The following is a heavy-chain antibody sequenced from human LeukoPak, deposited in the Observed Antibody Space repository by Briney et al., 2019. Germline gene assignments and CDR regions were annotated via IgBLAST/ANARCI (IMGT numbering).Heavy chain of an antibody. CDR2: ISAYNGNT. J-gene: IGHJ4*02. Sequence: ASVKVSCKASGYTFTSYGISWVRQAPGQELEWMGWISAYNGNTNYAQKLQGRVTMTTDTSTGTAYMELRSLRSDDTAVYYCARDALGYCSGGSCLLPFDYWGQGTLVTVSS. CDR3: ARDALGYCSGGSCLLPFDY. D-gene: IGHD2-15*01. V-gene: IGHV1-18*01. CDR1: GYTFTSYG.